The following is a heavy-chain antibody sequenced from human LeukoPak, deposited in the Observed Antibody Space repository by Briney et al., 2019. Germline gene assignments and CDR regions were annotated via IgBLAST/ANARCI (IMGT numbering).Heavy chain of an antibody. CDR1: GYTFTSYG. CDR2: ISAYNGNT. J-gene: IGHJ3*02. CDR3: AREMYYYDSSGYSHRGALDAFDI. D-gene: IGHD3-22*01. Sequence: ASVKVSCKASGYTFTSYGISWMPQAPGQGLEWMGWISAYNGNTNYAQKLQGRVTMTTDTSTSTAYMELRSLGSDDTAVYYCAREMYYYDSSGYSHRGALDAFDIWGQGTMVTVSS. V-gene: IGHV1-18*01.